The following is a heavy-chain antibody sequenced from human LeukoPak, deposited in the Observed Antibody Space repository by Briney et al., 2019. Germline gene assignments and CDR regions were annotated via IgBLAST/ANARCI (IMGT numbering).Heavy chain of an antibody. Sequence: PGVSLRLSCVASGFPFSSYWMTWVRQAPGKGLEWVANIKQDGSKKSYVDSVKGRFTISRDKAKNSLYLQMNSLRAEDTAIYYCTRVGYIDEGIDYWGQGTLVTVSS. CDR1: GFPFSSYW. CDR2: IKQDGSKK. J-gene: IGHJ4*02. V-gene: IGHV3-7*04. D-gene: IGHD5-24*01. CDR3: TRVGYIDEGIDY.